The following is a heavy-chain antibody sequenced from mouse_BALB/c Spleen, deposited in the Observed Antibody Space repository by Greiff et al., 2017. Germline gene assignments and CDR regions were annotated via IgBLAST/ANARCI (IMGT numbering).Heavy chain of an antibody. Sequence: EVQVVESGGDLVKPGGSLKLSCAASGFTFSSYGMSWVRQTPDKRLEWVATISSGGSYTYYPDSVKGRFTISRDNAKNTLYLQMSSLKSEDTAMYYCARLGAYYGYWGQGTLVTVSA. J-gene: IGHJ3*01. CDR1: GFTFSSYG. CDR2: ISSGGSYT. V-gene: IGHV5-6*01. D-gene: IGHD2-10*01. CDR3: ARLGAYYGY.